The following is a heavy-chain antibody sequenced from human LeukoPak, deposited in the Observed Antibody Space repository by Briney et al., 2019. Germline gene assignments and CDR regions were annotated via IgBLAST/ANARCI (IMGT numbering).Heavy chain of an antibody. CDR3: ARGHRSSSAYHCNAMDV. CDR2: VYYSGST. D-gene: IGHD2-15*01. V-gene: IGHV4-59*06. J-gene: IGHJ6*02. Sequence: PSETLSLTCTVSGASISSYYWSWIRQSPGKGLEWIGYVYYSGSTYYNPSLKSRVSISVDTSKNQLSLTLTSVTAADTAVYYCARGHRSSSAYHCNAMDVWGQGTTVTVSS. CDR1: GASISSYY.